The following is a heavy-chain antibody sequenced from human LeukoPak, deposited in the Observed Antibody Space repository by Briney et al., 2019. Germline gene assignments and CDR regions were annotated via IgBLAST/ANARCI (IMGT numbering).Heavy chain of an antibody. Sequence: SETLSLTCSVSGGSINSYYWSRIRQPPGKGLEWIGYIYSSGSTSYNPSLKSRVIMSVATSKNQLSLNLTSVTAADTATYYCARDVWSGNYYYGIDVWGQGTTVTVSS. J-gene: IGHJ6*02. CDR1: GGSINSYY. D-gene: IGHD3-3*01. CDR2: IYSSGST. CDR3: ARDVWSGNYYYGIDV. V-gene: IGHV4-59*01.